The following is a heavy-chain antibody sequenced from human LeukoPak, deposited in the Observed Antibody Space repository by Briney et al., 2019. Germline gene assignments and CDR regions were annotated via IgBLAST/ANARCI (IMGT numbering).Heavy chain of an antibody. V-gene: IGHV1-69*04. CDR1: GGTSSSYA. D-gene: IGHD6-13*01. CDR2: IIPILGIT. Sequence: SVKVSCKASGGTSSSYAISWVRQAPGQGLEWMGRIIPILGITNYAQNFQGRVTITADKSTSTVYMELSFLGSEDTAMYYCARARRSDSSWYDFWGQGTLVTVSS. J-gene: IGHJ5*01. CDR3: ARARRSDSSWYDF.